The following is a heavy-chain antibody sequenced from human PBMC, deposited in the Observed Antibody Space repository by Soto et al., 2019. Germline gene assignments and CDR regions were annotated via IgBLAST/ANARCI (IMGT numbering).Heavy chain of an antibody. CDR3: ARESGKGYSIGSGWYFDL. CDR2: ISSSSSYI. V-gene: IGHV3-21*01. J-gene: IGHJ2*01. CDR1: GFTFSSYS. D-gene: IGHD6-19*01. Sequence: EVQLVESGGGLVKPGGSLRLSCAASGFTFSSYSMNWVRQAPGKGLEWVSSISSSSSYIYYADSVKGRFTISRDNAKNSLYLQMNSLRAEDTAVYYCARESGKGYSIGSGWYFDLWGRGTLVTVSS.